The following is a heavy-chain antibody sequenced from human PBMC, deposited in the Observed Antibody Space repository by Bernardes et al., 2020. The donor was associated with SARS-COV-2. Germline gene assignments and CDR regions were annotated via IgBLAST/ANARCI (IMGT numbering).Heavy chain of an antibody. J-gene: IGHJ6*02. CDR3: ARGKRYQLLLDHYHEMDV. D-gene: IGHD2-2*01. CDR1: GYTFTSFD. Sequence: ASVKVSCKASGYTFTSFDIDWVRQATGQGLEWMGWVNPNSGNTGYAQKFQGRVTMTGSTSISTAYMELSSLRSDDTAVYYCARGKRYQLLLDHYHEMDVWGQGTTVTVSS. V-gene: IGHV1-8*01. CDR2: VNPNSGNT.